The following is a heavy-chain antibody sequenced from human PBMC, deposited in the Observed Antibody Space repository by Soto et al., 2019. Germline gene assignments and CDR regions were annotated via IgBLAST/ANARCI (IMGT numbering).Heavy chain of an antibody. CDR2: IIPIFGTA. V-gene: IGHV1-69*01. CDR3: ARGIAAARLYYYYGMDV. J-gene: IGHJ6*02. Sequence: QVQLVQSGAEVKKPGSSVKVSCKASGGTFSSYAISWVRQAPGQGLEWMGGIIPIFGTANYAQKFQGRVTITADESTSTAYMELSSLRSEDTAVYYCARGIAAARLYYYYGMDVWGQGTTVTVSS. D-gene: IGHD6-13*01. CDR1: GGTFSSYA.